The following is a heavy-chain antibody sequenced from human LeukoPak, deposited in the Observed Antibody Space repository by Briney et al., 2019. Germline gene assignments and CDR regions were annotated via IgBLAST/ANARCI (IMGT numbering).Heavy chain of an antibody. V-gene: IGHV3-48*03. CDR2: ISSSGGTI. CDR1: GFTFSNHE. Sequence: GGSLRLSCAASGFTFSNHEMNWVRQAPGKGLEWVSYISSSGGTIYYADSVKGRFTISRDNAKNSLYLQMNSPRAEDTAVYYCARDRGVTLFYYGMDVWGQGTTVTVSS. CDR3: ARDRGVTLFYYGMDV. D-gene: IGHD2-21*02. J-gene: IGHJ6*02.